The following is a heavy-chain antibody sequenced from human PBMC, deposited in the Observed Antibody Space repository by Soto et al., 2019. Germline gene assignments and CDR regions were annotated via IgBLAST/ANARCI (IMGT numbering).Heavy chain of an antibody. CDR2: ISGSGGST. CDR3: AKCYGGDFYYYYGMDV. V-gene: IGHV3-23*01. D-gene: IGHD3-16*01. Sequence: PGGSLRLSCAASGFTFSSYAMSWVRQAPGKGLEWVSAISGSGGSTYYADSVKGRFTISRDKSKNTLYLQMNSLRAEDTAVYYCAKCYGGDFYYYYGMDVWGQGTTVTVSS. CDR1: GFTFSSYA. J-gene: IGHJ6*02.